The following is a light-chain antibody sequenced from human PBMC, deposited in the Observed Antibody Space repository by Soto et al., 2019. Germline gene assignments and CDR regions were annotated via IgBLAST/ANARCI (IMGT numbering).Light chain of an antibody. J-gene: IGKJ4*01. Sequence: DIVLTQSPDSLAVSVGERATINCKSNQSLLFSSNNKDYLAWYQQKTGQPTKLLIYWASSRQSGVPDRFSGSGSGTDFTLTISSLRSEDVAAYYCQQYYSTPLTFGGGTKVEIK. V-gene: IGKV4-1*01. CDR1: QSLLFSSNNKDY. CDR2: WAS. CDR3: QQYYSTPLT.